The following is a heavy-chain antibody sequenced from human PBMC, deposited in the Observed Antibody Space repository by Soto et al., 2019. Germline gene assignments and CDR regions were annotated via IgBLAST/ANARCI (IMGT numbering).Heavy chain of an antibody. CDR2: INHSGST. CDR1: SESFSPYY. J-gene: IGHJ4*01. D-gene: IGHD3-16*01. CDR3: ARITFLFDSGAHYYVPDY. V-gene: IGHV4-34*01. Sequence: SETLSLTCAVYSESFSPYYWTWIRQPPGGGLEWIGEINHSGSTNYNPSLKSRVTISVDTSKSQFSLKLRSVTAADTAVYYCARITFLFDSGAHYYVPDYWGHGILVTVSS.